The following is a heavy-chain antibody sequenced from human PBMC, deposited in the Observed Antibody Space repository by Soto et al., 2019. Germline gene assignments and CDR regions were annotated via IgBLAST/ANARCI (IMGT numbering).Heavy chain of an antibody. CDR3: ARYLRGYSYASDI. J-gene: IGHJ3*02. D-gene: IGHD5-18*01. CDR2: IKQDGSEK. Sequence: GGSLRLSCAASGFTFSSYWMSWVRQAPGKGLEWVANIKQDGSEKYYVDSVKGRFTISRDNAKNSLYLQMNSLRAEDTAVYYCARYLRGYSYASDIWGQGTMVTVSS. CDR1: GFTFSSYW. V-gene: IGHV3-7*03.